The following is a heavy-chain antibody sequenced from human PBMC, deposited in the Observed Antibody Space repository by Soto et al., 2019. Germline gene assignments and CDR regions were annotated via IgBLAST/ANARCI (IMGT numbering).Heavy chain of an antibody. Sequence: SETLSLTCAVYGGSFSGYYWSWIRQPPGKGLEWIGEINHSGSTNYNPSLKSRVTISVDTSKNQSSLKLSSVTAADTAVYYCARAGRYSSPPAHYYGMDVWGQGTTVTVSS. CDR2: INHSGST. D-gene: IGHD6-13*01. CDR1: GGSFSGYY. J-gene: IGHJ6*02. CDR3: ARAGRYSSPPAHYYGMDV. V-gene: IGHV4-34*01.